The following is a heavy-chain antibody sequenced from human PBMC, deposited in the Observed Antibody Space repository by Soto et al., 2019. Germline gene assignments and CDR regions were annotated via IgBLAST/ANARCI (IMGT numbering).Heavy chain of an antibody. D-gene: IGHD3-22*01. J-gene: IGHJ4*01. CDR3: ARGGTAMIVSVPWFDY. CDR2: ISAYNGNT. Sequence: ASVKPSSKDSGNTNTSTGISWVRQAPGQGLEWMGWISAYNGNTNYAQKLQGRVTMTTDTSTSTAYMELRSLRSDDTAVYYCARGGTAMIVSVPWFDYWG. V-gene: IGHV1-18*01. CDR1: GNTNTSTG.